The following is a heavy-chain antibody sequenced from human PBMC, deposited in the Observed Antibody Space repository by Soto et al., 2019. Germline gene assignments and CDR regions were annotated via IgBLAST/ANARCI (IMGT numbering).Heavy chain of an antibody. V-gene: IGHV5-10-1*01. Sequence: PGESLKISCKGSGYSFTSYWISWVRQMPGKGLEWVGRIDPSDSYTNYSPSFQGHVTISADKSISTAYLQWSSLKASDTAMYYCATILAGNSSSSTPKYYYYYYGMDVWGQGTTVTVSS. D-gene: IGHD6-6*01. CDR3: ATILAGNSSSSTPKYYYYYYGMDV. J-gene: IGHJ6*02. CDR1: GYSFTSYW. CDR2: IDPSDSYT.